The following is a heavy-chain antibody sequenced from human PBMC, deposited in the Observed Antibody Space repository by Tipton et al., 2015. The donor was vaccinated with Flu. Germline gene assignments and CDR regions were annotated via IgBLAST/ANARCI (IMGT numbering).Heavy chain of an antibody. CDR3: ARDMPQGVVVIPPAKRFDH. D-gene: IGHD2-2*01. J-gene: IGHJ4*02. Sequence: QSGAEVKKPGASVKVSCKTSGYTFNTYGISWVRQAPGQGLEWMGWISPYTDNSNYAQKFRGRVTLTTDTSTTTAYLEMRNLRLDDTAVYFCARDMPQGVVVIPPAKRFDHWGQGTLVSVSS. CDR1: GYTFNTYG. CDR2: ISPYTDNS. V-gene: IGHV1-18*01.